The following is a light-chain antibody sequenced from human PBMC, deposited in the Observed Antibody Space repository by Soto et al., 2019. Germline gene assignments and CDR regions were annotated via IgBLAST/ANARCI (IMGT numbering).Light chain of an antibody. CDR1: QSVSSN. CDR3: PQYNTWPPWT. J-gene: IGKJ1*01. CDR2: GAS. Sequence: EIVMTQSPATLSVSPGERATLSCRASQSVSSNLAWYQQKPGQAPRLLIYGASARATGIPARFSGSGSGTEFTLTISSLQSEDFAVYYCPQYNTWPPWTFGQGTQVDIK. V-gene: IGKV3-15*01.